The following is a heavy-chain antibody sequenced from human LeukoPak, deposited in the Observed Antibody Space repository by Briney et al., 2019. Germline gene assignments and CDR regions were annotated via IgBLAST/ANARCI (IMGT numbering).Heavy chain of an antibody. CDR3: ANLLLEIAVGSGVHGRDV. CDR2: FDPADGET. D-gene: IGHD2-2*01. V-gene: IGHV1-24*01. Sequence: ASVKVSCKVSGYTLTELSMHWVRQAPGKGLEWMGGFDPADGETIYAQKFQGRVSMTEDTSTDTAYMELSSLRSEDTAVFYCANLLLEIAVGSGVHGRDVWGQGTTVTVSS. CDR1: GYTLTELS. J-gene: IGHJ6*02.